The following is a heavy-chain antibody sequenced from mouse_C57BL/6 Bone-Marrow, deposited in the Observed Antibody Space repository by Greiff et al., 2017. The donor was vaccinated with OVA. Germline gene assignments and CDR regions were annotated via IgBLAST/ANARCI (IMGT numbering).Heavy chain of an antibody. Sequence: EVQLQQSGAELVRPGASVKLSCTASGFNIKDDYMHWVKQRPEQGLEWIGWIDPENGDTEYASKFQGKATITADTSANTAYLQLSSLTSEDTAVYYCTTGLYDDYDEGWAMDYWGQGTSVTVSS. V-gene: IGHV14-4*01. CDR1: GFNIKDDY. CDR2: IDPENGDT. J-gene: IGHJ4*01. D-gene: IGHD2-4*01. CDR3: TTGLYDDYDEGWAMDY.